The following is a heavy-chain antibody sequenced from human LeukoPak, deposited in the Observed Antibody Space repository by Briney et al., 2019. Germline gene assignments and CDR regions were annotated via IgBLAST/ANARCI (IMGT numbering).Heavy chain of an antibody. Sequence: KPSETLSLTCTVSGGSISSSSYYWGWIRQPPGKGLEWIGGVYYTGTTYSNPSLKSRVTISVDTSKNQFSLRLSSVTAADTAVYYCARHVSVAVTNFFDYWGQGTLVTVSS. V-gene: IGHV4-39*01. D-gene: IGHD6-19*01. CDR3: ARHVSVAVTNFFDY. J-gene: IGHJ4*02. CDR2: VYYTGTT. CDR1: GGSISSSSYY.